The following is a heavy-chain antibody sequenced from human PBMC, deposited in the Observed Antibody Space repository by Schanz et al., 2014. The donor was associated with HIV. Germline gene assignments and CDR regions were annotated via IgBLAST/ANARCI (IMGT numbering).Heavy chain of an antibody. CDR1: GITFSGFTFSNYA. CDR2: ISGSGGST. V-gene: IGHV3-23*04. CDR3: AKPEYDSRGNSQSHFDS. D-gene: IGHD3-22*01. Sequence: VQLVESGGGVVQPGGSLRLSCAVSGITFSGFTFSNYAMHWVRQAPGKGLEWVSAISGSGGSTYYADSVKGRFTISRDNSKNTLYLQMTTLRTEDTAVYYCAKPEYDSRGNSQSHFDSWGQGTLVTVSS. J-gene: IGHJ5*01.